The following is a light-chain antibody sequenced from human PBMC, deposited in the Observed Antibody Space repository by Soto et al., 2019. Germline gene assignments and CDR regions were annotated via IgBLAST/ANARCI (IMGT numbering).Light chain of an antibody. CDR1: QSLRSN. Sequence: EIVMTQSPPTLSVSPGDGATLACRASQSLRSNLAWYQQKPGQAPRLLIYGASTRATGIPARFSGSGSGTDFTLTISGLRSEDSAVYYCQQYGYWPRTFGQGTKVEI. CDR2: GAS. V-gene: IGKV3-15*01. CDR3: QQYGYWPRT. J-gene: IGKJ1*01.